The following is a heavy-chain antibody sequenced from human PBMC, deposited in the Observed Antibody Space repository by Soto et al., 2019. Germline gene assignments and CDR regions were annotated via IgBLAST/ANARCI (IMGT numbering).Heavy chain of an antibody. D-gene: IGHD3-10*01. CDR1: GFTFSSYA. J-gene: IGHJ4*02. V-gene: IGHV3-30-3*01. CDR3: ARGGSGSLDY. CDR2: ISYDGSNK. Sequence: QVQLVESGGGVVQPGRSLRLSCAASGFTFSSYAMHWVRQAPGKGLEWVAVISYDGSNKYYADSVKGRFTISRDNSKNTLYLQMNSLRAEDTAVHYCARGGSGSLDYWGQGTLVTVSS.